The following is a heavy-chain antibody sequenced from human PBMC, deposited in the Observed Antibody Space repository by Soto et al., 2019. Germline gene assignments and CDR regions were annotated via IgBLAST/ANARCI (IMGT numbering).Heavy chain of an antibody. CDR3: ARGGGVKWLRLTQLFDY. V-gene: IGHV1-2*04. Sequence: QVQLVQSGAEVKKPGASVKVSCKASGYTFTGYYMHWVRQAPGQGLEWMGWINPNSGGTNCAQKFQGWVTMTRDTSISTAYMELSRLRSDDTAVYYCARGGGVKWLRLTQLFDYWGQGTLVTVSS. CDR2: INPNSGGT. D-gene: IGHD5-12*01. CDR1: GYTFTGYY. J-gene: IGHJ4*02.